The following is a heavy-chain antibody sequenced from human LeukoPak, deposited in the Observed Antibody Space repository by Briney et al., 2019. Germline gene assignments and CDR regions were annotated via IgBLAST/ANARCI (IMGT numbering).Heavy chain of an antibody. CDR1: GLTFSNYW. J-gene: IGHJ5*02. V-gene: IGHV3-74*01. CDR3: ARGADTGYSSDS. CDR2: INGDARST. Sequence: PGGSLRLSCAASGLTFSNYWMHWVRQAPGKGLVWVSRINGDARSTSYADSVKGRFTISRDNAKNTLYLQMNSLRAEDTAVYYCARGADTGYSSDSWGQGTLVTVSS. D-gene: IGHD6-19*01.